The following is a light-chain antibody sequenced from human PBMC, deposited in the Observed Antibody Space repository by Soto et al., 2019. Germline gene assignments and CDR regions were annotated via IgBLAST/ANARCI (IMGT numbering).Light chain of an antibody. CDR1: IHYDF. CDR2: EVS. Sequence: QSALTQPASVSGSPGQSITISCTGYIHYDFVSWYQQHPGTAPKLVIYEVSSRPSGTSDRFSGSKSGHTASLTISGLQTEDEAVYYCGSYTSSSNYVFXTGTKVTVL. V-gene: IGLV2-14*01. CDR3: GSYTSSSNYV. J-gene: IGLJ1*01.